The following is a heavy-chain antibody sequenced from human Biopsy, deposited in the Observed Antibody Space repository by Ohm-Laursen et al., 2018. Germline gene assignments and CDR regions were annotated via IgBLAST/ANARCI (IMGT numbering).Heavy chain of an antibody. D-gene: IGHD6-19*01. J-gene: IGHJ4*02. CDR1: GDSVSSGSFY. CDR2: VYDRGSTA. V-gene: IGHV4-61*01. Sequence: TLSLTCTVSGDSVSSGSFYWTWIRQPPGQGLEYIGYVYDRGSTANYNPSFESRVTMSVDMPKNQFSLKLSSVTAADTAIYYCARGMRSSGWPYFDSWGQGTLVTVSS. CDR3: ARGMRSSGWPYFDS.